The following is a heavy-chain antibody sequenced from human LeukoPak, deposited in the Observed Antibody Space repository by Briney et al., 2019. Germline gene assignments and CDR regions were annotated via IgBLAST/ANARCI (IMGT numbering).Heavy chain of an antibody. D-gene: IGHD6-19*01. CDR3: ARGNRIAVAGLILNYYYYGMDV. V-gene: IGHV1-46*01. CDR2: INPSGGST. Sequence: ASVKVSCKAPGYTFTSYYMHWVRQAPGQGLGWMGIINPSGGSTSYAQKFQGRVTMTRDTSTSTVYMELSSLRSEDTAVYYCARGNRIAVAGLILNYYYYGMDVWGQGTTVTVSS. J-gene: IGHJ6*02. CDR1: GYTFTSYY.